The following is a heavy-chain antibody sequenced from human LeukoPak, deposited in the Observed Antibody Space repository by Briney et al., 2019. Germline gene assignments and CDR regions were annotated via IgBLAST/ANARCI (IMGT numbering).Heavy chain of an antibody. CDR1: GYSFTSYW. CDR3: ARFPPLSGSSGWYDY. D-gene: IGHD6-19*01. CDR2: IDPSDSYT. J-gene: IGHJ4*02. V-gene: IGHV5-10-1*01. Sequence: GESLKISCKGSGYSFTSYWISWVRQMPGKGLEWMGRIDPSDSYTNYSPSFQGHVTISADKSISTAYLQWSSLKASDTAMYYCARFPPLSGSSGWYDYWGQGTLVTVSS.